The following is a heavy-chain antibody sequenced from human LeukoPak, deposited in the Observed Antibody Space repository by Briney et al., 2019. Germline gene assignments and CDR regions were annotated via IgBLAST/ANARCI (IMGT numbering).Heavy chain of an antibody. CDR1: GGSISSYY. D-gene: IGHD3-22*01. CDR3: ASYYDASSTFDY. Sequence: SETLSLTCTVSGGSISSYYWSWIRQPPGQGLVWIGYIYYSGSTNYNPSLKSRVTISVDTSKNQFTLKLSSVTAADTAVYYCASYYDASSTFDYWGQGTLVTVSS. CDR2: IYYSGST. J-gene: IGHJ4*02. V-gene: IGHV4-59*01.